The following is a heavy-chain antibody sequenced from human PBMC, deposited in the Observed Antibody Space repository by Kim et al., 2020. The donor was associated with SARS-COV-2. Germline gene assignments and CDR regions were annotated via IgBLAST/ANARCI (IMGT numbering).Heavy chain of an antibody. D-gene: IGHD6-6*01. CDR3: AGGRSIADNFDY. Sequence: GGSLRLSCAASGFTFSSYAMSWVRQAPGKGLEWVSVIYSGGSSTYYADSVKSRFTISRDNSKNTLYLQMNSLRAEDTAVYYCAGGRSIADNFDYWGQGTLVTVSS. CDR1: GFTFSSYA. J-gene: IGHJ4*02. V-gene: IGHV3-23*03. CDR2: IYSGGSST.